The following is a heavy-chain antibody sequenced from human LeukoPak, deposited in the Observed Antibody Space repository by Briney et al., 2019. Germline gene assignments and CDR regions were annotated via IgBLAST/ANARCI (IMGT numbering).Heavy chain of an antibody. Sequence: AASVKVSCKASGYIFTIYGINWVRQAPGQGLEWTGWISADNGDTNYAQKFQGRVNMTTDTSTSTVYMELRSLRSDDTALYYCARGGTPTTTFGGYWGQGTMVTVSS. D-gene: IGHD3-16*01. CDR1: GYIFTIYG. CDR3: ARGGTPTTTFGGY. CDR2: ISADNGDT. V-gene: IGHV1-18*01. J-gene: IGHJ4*02.